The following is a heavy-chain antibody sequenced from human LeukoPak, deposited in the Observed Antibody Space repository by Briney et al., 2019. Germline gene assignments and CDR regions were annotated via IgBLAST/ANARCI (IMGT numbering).Heavy chain of an antibody. CDR1: GGTFSSYA. CDR3: ARDGEGGSYFYYYGMDV. J-gene: IGHJ6*02. V-gene: IGHV1-69*01. Sequence: GSSVKVSCKASGGTFSSYAISWVRQAPGQGLEWMGGIIPIFGTANYAQKFQGRVTITADESTSTAYMELSSLRAEDTAVYYCARDGEGGSYFYYYGMDVWGQGTTVTVSS. D-gene: IGHD1-26*01. CDR2: IIPIFGTA.